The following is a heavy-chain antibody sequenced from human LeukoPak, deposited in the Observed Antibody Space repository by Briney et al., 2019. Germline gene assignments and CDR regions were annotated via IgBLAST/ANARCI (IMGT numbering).Heavy chain of an antibody. Sequence: SETQSLTCTVSGGSISSSSYYWGWIRQPPGKGLEWIGSIYYSGSTYYNPSLKSRVTISVDTSKNQFSLKLSSVTAADTAVYYCATSSGYPFDYWGQGTLVTVSS. CDR2: IYYSGST. D-gene: IGHD3-22*01. CDR3: ATSSGYPFDY. V-gene: IGHV4-39*01. CDR1: GGSISSSSYY. J-gene: IGHJ4*02.